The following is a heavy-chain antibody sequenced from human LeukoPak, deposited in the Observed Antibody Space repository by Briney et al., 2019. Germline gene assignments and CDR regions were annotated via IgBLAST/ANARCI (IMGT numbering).Heavy chain of an antibody. D-gene: IGHD3-9*01. J-gene: IGHJ6*02. CDR1: GFTFNNYA. CDR2: ISGSGGST. Sequence: PGGSLRLSCAASGFTFNNYAMSWVRQAPGKGLEWVSAISGSGGSTYYADSVKGRFTISRDNSKNTLYLQMNTLRVEDTAVYYCTRDLMDYDVSTGLHHYYMDVWGQGTTVTVSS. V-gene: IGHV3-23*01. CDR3: TRDLMDYDVSTGLHHYYMDV.